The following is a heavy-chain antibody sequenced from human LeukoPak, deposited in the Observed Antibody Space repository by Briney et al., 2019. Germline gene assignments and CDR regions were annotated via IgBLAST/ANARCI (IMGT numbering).Heavy chain of an antibody. Sequence: SETLSLTCTVSGGSISSSSYYWGWIRQPPGKGLEWIGSIYYSGSTYYNPSLKSRVTISVDTSKNQFSLKLSSVTAADTAVYYCARTDIVVVTDYYFDHWGQGTLVTVSS. V-gene: IGHV4-39*01. D-gene: IGHD2-21*02. CDR2: IYYSGST. CDR3: ARTDIVVVTDYYFDH. CDR1: GGSISSSSYY. J-gene: IGHJ4*02.